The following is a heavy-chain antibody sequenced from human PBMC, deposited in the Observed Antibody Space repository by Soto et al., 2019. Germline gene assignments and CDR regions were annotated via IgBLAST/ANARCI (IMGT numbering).Heavy chain of an antibody. Sequence: PSETLSLPCSVSGDPISRIGYYWTWIRPHTEKGLEWIGYIYLRSNTYYSSSLEGRLTISVDTSKNQFSLMLTCVTEAAPAVYYCAREGGSDDIGGYLSSGDFDIWGQGTMVTVSS. J-gene: IGHJ3*02. D-gene: IGHD3-22*01. CDR2: IYLRSNT. V-gene: IGHV4-31*03. CDR3: AREGGSDDIGGYLSSGDFDI. CDR1: GDPISRIGYY.